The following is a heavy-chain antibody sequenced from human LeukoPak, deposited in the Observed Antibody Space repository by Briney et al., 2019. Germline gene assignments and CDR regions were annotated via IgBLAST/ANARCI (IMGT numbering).Heavy chain of an antibody. J-gene: IGHJ4*02. Sequence: SETLSLTCAVYGGSFSGYYWSWLRQPPGKGLEWIGEINHSGSTNYNPSLKSRVTISVDTSKNQFSLKLSSVTAADTAVYYCARLSYYDSSGYAGPNDYWGQGTLVTVSS. CDR2: INHSGST. V-gene: IGHV4-34*01. CDR3: ARLSYYDSSGYAGPNDY. D-gene: IGHD3-22*01. CDR1: GGSFSGYY.